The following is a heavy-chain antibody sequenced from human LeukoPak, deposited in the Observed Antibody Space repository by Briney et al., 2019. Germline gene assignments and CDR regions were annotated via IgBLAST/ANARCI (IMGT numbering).Heavy chain of an antibody. D-gene: IGHD3-22*01. V-gene: IGHV1-69*13. CDR2: IIPIFGTA. CDR3: ARVRDSSGYYRFDY. CDR1: GYTFTGYY. Sequence: GASVKVSCKASGYTFTGYYMHWVRQAPGQGLEWMGGIIPIFGTANYAQKFQGRVTITADESTSTAYMELSSLRSEDTAVYYCARVRDSSGYYRFDYWGQGTLVTVSS. J-gene: IGHJ4*02.